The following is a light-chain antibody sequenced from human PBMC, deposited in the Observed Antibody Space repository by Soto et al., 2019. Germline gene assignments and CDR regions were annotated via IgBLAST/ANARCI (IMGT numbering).Light chain of an antibody. CDR1: QSVSTF. Sequence: EIVLTQSPATLSLSPLEIAILPFMASQSVSTFLAWFQQKPGQPPRLLIYGASTRATGIPARFSGSGSGTEFTLTISSLQSEDFAVYYCQQYNNWPSWTFGQGTKVDIK. J-gene: IGKJ1*01. V-gene: IGKV3D-15*01. CDR2: GAS. CDR3: QQYNNWPSWT.